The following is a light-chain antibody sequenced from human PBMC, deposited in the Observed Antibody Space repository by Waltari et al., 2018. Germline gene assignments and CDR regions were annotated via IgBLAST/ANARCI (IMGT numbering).Light chain of an antibody. J-gene: IGKJ5*01. CDR1: QGISGW. CDR3: QQGNSFPIT. CDR2: DGY. V-gene: IGKV1-12*01. Sequence: DIQMTQSPSSVSASVGDGVTITCRASQGISGWLAWYQQKPGKAPNLLIYDGYSLQSGVPSRFSGSGSGTVFTLTISSLQPEDFATYYCQQGNSFPITFGQGTRLEIK.